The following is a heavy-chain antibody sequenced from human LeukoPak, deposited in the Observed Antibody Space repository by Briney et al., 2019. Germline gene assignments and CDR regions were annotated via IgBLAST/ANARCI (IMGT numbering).Heavy chain of an antibody. CDR1: GFTFSSYG. Sequence: PGGSLRLSCGTSGFTFSSYGMHWVPQAPGKGLEWVAFTGNDGSNKYCADSVKGRFTKSRNNSKNTLYLQMNSLRAEDTAVYYCAKAHSTNYFDYWGQETLVTVSS. J-gene: IGHJ4*02. CDR2: TGNDGSNK. D-gene: IGHD1/OR15-1a*01. CDR3: AKAHSTNYFDY. V-gene: IGHV3-30*02.